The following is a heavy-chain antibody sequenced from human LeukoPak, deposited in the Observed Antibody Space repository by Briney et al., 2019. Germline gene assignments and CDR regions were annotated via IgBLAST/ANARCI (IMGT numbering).Heavy chain of an antibody. CDR2: ISGSGGST. CDR1: GFNFIDYS. J-gene: IGHJ3*02. V-gene: IGHV3-23*01. Sequence: PGGSLRLSCAASGFNFIDYSMNWVRQAPGKGLEWVSAISGSGGSTYYADSVKGRFTISRDNSKNTLYLQMNSLRAEDTAVYYCARRIAAAGIDAFDIWGQGTMVTVSS. CDR3: ARRIAAAGIDAFDI. D-gene: IGHD6-13*01.